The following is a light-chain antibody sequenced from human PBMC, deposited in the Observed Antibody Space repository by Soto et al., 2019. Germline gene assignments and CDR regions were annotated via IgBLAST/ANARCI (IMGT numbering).Light chain of an antibody. CDR3: QQYDSYPLT. Sequence: DIQMTQSPSTLSASVGDRVTITCRASQSISSWLAWYQHKPGKDPNLLIYKSSSLESGVPSRFSGSGSGTEFTLTVSSLQPDDLATYYCQQYDSYPLTFGGGTKVEIK. J-gene: IGKJ4*01. CDR1: QSISSW. V-gene: IGKV1-5*03. CDR2: KSS.